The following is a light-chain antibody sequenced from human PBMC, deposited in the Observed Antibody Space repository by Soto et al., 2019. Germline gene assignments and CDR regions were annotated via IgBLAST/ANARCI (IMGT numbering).Light chain of an antibody. V-gene: IGKV1-39*01. CDR2: AAS. Sequence: DIQMTQSPSSLSASVGDRVTITCRASQSISSYLNWYQQKPGKAPKLLIYAASSLQSGVPSRFSGSGSGKEFTLTISSLQTEDFATYYCQQSYSTPQTFGQGTKVEIK. J-gene: IGKJ1*01. CDR3: QQSYSTPQT. CDR1: QSISSY.